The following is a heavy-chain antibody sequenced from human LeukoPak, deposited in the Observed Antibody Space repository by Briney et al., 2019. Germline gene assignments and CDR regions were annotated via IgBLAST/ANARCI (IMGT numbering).Heavy chain of an antibody. CDR3: ARRVRSYFDY. V-gene: IGHV4-39*01. CDR2: IYYSGGT. Sequence: SETLSLTCTVSGGSISSSSYYWGWIRQPPGKGLEWIGSIYYSGGTYYNPSLKSRVTISVDTSKNQFSLKLSSVTAADTAVYYCARRVRSYFDYWGQGTLVTVSS. D-gene: IGHD3-16*02. J-gene: IGHJ4*02. CDR1: GGSISSSSYY.